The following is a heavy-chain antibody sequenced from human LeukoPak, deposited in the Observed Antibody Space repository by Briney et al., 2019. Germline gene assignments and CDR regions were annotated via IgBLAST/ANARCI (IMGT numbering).Heavy chain of an antibody. CDR3: AKDGISRGSGSYYDK. V-gene: IGHV3-30*18. D-gene: IGHD3-10*01. CDR2: TSHDGRKN. Sequence: GGSLRLSCAASRFTFSNYAMHWVRRAPGKGLEWVAITSHDGRKNNYADSVKGRFTISRDSSENTVYLQMNSLRAEDTAVYYCAKDGISRGSGSYYDKWGQGTLVAVSS. CDR1: RFTFSNYA. J-gene: IGHJ4*02.